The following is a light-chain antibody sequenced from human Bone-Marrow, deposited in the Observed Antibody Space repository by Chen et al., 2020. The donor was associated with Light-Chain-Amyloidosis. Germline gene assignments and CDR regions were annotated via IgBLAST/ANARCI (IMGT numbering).Light chain of an antibody. CDR3: QVWDRSSDRPV. CDR2: DDS. J-gene: IGLJ3*02. Sequence: SYVLTQPYSVEVAPGQTATIACGGNNIGSTSVHWYQQTPGQAPLLVVYDDSDRPSGIPERLSGSNSGNTATLTISRVEAGDEADYYCQVWDRSSDRPVFGGGTKLTVL. V-gene: IGLV3-21*02. CDR1: NIGSTS.